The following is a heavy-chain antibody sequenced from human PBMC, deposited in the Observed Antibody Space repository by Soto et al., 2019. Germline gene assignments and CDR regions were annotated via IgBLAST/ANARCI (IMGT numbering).Heavy chain of an antibody. CDR1: GSSLITSGLG. J-gene: IGHJ6*02. Sequence: SGSTMMNAPQILTVDSSFSGSSLITSGLGVAWIRQPLGKALEWLALIYWDGDKRYSSFLKSRLTITKDTSEHQVVLTLTNVDPVDTDTYYCAHKGGRGAGMDVWGQGTTVT. CDR2: IYWDGDK. CDR3: AHKGGRGAGMDV. D-gene: IGHD2-15*01. V-gene: IGHV2-5*02.